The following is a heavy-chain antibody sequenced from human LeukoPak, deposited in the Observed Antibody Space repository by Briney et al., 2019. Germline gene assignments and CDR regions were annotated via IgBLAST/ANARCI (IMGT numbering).Heavy chain of an antibody. CDR2: SYHSGST. D-gene: IGHD4-23*01. CDR3: GRRGATTVVTEDAFDI. V-gene: IGHV4-38-2*01. CDR1: GYSISSGYY. J-gene: IGHJ3*02. Sequence: SETLSLTCAVSGYSISSGYYWGCIRQPPGKGLVGIGSSYHSGSTYYNPSLKSRVTISLDTTKNQFSRPLTSWTPADTAVYYCGRRGATTVVTEDAFDIWGQGTMVTVSS.